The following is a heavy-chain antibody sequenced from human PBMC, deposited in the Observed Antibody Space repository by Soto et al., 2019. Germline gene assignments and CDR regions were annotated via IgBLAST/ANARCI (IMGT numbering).Heavy chain of an antibody. CDR2: ISSSSSYI. CDR1: GFTFSSYS. CDR3: ARDQWTGGYSYASFDY. V-gene: IGHV3-21*01. J-gene: IGHJ4*02. D-gene: IGHD5-18*01. Sequence: GGSLRLSCAACGFTFSSYSMNWVRQAPGKGLEWVSSISSSSSYIYYADSVKGRFTISRDNAKNSLYLQMNSLRAEDTAVYYCARDQWTGGYSYASFDYWGQGTLVTVSS.